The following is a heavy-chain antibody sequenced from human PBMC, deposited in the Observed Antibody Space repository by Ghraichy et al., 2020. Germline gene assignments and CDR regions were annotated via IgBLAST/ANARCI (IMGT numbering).Heavy chain of an antibody. J-gene: IGHJ5*02. CDR2: ISYSGST. Sequence: SETLSLTCTVSGGSISSYYWSWIRQPPGKGLEWIGYISYSGSTNYNPSLKSRVTISVDTSKNQFSLKVRSVTAADTAVYYCARVNSDYITNCFDPWGQGTLVTVSS. V-gene: IGHV4-59*01. CDR3: ARVNSDYITNCFDP. CDR1: GGSISSYY. D-gene: IGHD4-11*01.